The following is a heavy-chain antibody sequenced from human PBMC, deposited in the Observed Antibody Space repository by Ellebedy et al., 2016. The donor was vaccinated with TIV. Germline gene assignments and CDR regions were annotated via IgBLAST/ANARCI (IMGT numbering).Heavy chain of an antibody. V-gene: IGHV3-11*01. CDR1: GFIFTDYY. J-gene: IGHJ4*01. CDR3: TRGVVPDH. Sequence: GESLKISCAASGFIFTDYYMNWMRQRPGKGLEWLAHIAGCEDSGAAIKFYGDSVRGRFTISRDNANNFLYLDMKSLRVEDTAVYYCTRGVVPDHWGHGSLVTVSS. D-gene: IGHD3-3*01. CDR2: IAGCEDSGAAIK.